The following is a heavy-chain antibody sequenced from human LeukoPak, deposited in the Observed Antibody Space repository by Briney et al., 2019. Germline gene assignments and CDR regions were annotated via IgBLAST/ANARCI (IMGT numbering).Heavy chain of an antibody. Sequence: ASVKVSCKASGYTFINHWMHWVRQATGQGLEWMGWMNPNSGNTGYAQKFQGRVTITRNTSISTAYMELSSLRHDDLAVYYCARGRGTSGSNRDFYYYYYMDVWGKGTTVTVSS. CDR3: ARGRGTSGSNRDFYYYYYMDV. D-gene: IGHD2-15*01. V-gene: IGHV1-8*03. CDR2: MNPNSGNT. CDR1: GYTFINHW. J-gene: IGHJ6*03.